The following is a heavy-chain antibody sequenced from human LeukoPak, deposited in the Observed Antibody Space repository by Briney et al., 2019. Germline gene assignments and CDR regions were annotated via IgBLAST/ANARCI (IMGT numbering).Heavy chain of an antibody. J-gene: IGHJ4*02. D-gene: IGHD2-2*01. CDR2: ISSSGSTI. CDR1: RFTFSSSE. Sequence: GGSLRLSCAASRFTFSSSEMNWVRQAPGKGLEWVSYISSSGSTIYYADSVKGRFTISRDNAKNSLCLQMNSLRAEDTAVYYCARAGYCSSTSCLDYWGQGTLVTVSS. V-gene: IGHV3-48*03. CDR3: ARAGYCSSTSCLDY.